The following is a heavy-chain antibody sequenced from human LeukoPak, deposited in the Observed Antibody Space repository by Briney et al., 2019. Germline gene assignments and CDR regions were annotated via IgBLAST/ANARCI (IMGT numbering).Heavy chain of an antibody. CDR2: INRTSGRT. J-gene: IGHJ6*02. V-gene: IGHV3-23*01. Sequence: GGTLRLSCATSGCTFSSHSMTWVRQAPGKGLEWVSGINRTSGRTFYGDVVKGRFTVSRNNSRDTLYLQMNSLRAEDAAVYFCARVACGTECYYRLDVWGQGTTVPVSS. CDR1: GCTFSSHS. D-gene: IGHD2-21*01. CDR3: ARVACGTECYYRLDV.